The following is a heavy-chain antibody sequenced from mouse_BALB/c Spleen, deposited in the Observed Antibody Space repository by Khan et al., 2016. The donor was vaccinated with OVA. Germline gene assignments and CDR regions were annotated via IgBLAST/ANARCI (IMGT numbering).Heavy chain of an antibody. J-gene: IGHJ3*01. V-gene: IGHV3-8*02. D-gene: IGHD2-14*01. Sequence: EVQLQESGPSLVKPSQTLSLTCSVTGDSITSGYWSWIRKFPGNKLEYMGYMIYSGNTYYNPSLKSRISITRHTSKNQYYLQLNSVTTEDTSTEYCARSNYRYAFAYWGQGTLVTVSA. CDR2: MIYSGNT. CDR1: GDSITSGY. CDR3: ARSNYRYAFAY.